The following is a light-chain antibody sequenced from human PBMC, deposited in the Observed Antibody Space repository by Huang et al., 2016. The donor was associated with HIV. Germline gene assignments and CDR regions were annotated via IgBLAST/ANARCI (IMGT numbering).Light chain of an antibody. Sequence: EIVMTQSPVTLSVSPGERATLSCRASQSVSSNLAWYQQNAGQEPRLLIYGASTRATGIPARFIGSGSGTEFTLTISSLQSEDFAVYYCQQYNNWPPEETFGPGTKVDIK. V-gene: IGKV3-15*01. CDR3: QQYNNWPPEET. CDR1: QSVSSN. CDR2: GAS. J-gene: IGKJ3*01.